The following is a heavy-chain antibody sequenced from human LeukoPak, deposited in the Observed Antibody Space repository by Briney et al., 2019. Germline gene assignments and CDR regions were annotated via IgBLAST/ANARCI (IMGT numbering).Heavy chain of an antibody. J-gene: IGHJ4*02. CDR2: IYYSGST. Sequence: SETLSLTCTASGGSIRGYYWSWIRQPPGKGLEWIGYIYYSGSTNYNPSLKSRVTMSVDTSKNQLSLKLTSVTAADTAVYYCARHWGTSSWYVDYWGQGTLVTVSS. CDR1: GGSIRGYY. D-gene: IGHD6-13*01. CDR3: ARHWGTSSWYVDY. V-gene: IGHV4-59*08.